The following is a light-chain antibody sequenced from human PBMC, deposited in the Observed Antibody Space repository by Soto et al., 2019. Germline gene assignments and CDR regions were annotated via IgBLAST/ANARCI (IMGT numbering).Light chain of an antibody. J-gene: IGKJ2*01. CDR1: QSVSSN. CDR2: GAS. CDR3: QQYSKWPMYT. Sequence: EIVMTQSPATLSLSPGERATLSCRASQSVSSNIAWYQQSPGQAPRLLIYGASTRATDIPVRFSGSGSGTEFTLTISSLQSEDFAVYYCQQYSKWPMYTFGQGTKLEIK. V-gene: IGKV3-15*01.